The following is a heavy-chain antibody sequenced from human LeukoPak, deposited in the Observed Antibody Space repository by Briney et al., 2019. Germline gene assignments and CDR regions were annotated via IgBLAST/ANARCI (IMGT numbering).Heavy chain of an antibody. CDR1: GDSIGSGSHY. Sequence: SETLSLTCTVSGDSIGSGSHYWGWIRQPPGKGLEWIGSIYYSGSTYYNPSLKSRVTISVDTSKNQFSLKLSSVTAADTAVYYCARLLPTLSFDYWGQGTLVTVSS. J-gene: IGHJ4*02. D-gene: IGHD3-16*01. CDR2: IYYSGST. V-gene: IGHV4-39*07. CDR3: ARLLPTLSFDY.